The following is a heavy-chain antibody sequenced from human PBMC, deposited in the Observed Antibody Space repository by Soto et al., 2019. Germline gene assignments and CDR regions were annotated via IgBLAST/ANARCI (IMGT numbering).Heavy chain of an antibody. CDR2: IIPIFGTA. J-gene: IGHJ6*02. D-gene: IGHD1-26*01. CDR1: GGTFSSYA. CDR3: ARKGIAHSRDLLGGMDV. Sequence: SVKVSCKASGGTFSSYAISWVRQAPGQGLEWMGGIIPIFGTANYAQKFQGRVTITADESTSTAYMELSSLRSEDTAVYYCARKGIAHSRDLLGGMDVWGQGTTVTVSS. V-gene: IGHV1-69*13.